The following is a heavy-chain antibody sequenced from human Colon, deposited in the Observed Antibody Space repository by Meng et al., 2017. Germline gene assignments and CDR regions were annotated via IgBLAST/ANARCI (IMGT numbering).Heavy chain of an antibody. CDR3: ATDFSPRGDY. D-gene: IGHD3-3*01. CDR2: INTANGNA. J-gene: IGHJ4*02. Sequence: QVQLVQSGAEVKKPGASVKVSCKASGYSFTTYSMHWVRQAPGRGLEWMAWINTANGNAVYSETFQGRLTITRDASASTVNMELSSLGSEDTAVYYCATDFSPRGDYWGQGTLVTVSS. V-gene: IGHV1-3*04. CDR1: GYSFTTYS.